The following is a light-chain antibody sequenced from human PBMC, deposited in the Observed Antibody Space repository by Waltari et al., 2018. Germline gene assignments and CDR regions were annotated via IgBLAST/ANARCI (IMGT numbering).Light chain of an antibody. CDR1: QSIDSW. Sequence: DIQMTQSPSTLSASVGDRVTITCRASQSIDSWLAWYQQKPGKAPNLLISKASILHRWVPSRFSVRGSGTEFTLTISSLQPDDFAAYYCQQYHSSSRTFGQGTNVEMK. J-gene: IGKJ1*01. V-gene: IGKV1-5*03. CDR2: KAS. CDR3: QQYHSSSRT.